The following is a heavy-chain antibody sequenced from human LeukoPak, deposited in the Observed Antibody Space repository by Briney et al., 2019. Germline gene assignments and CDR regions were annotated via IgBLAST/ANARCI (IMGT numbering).Heavy chain of an antibody. CDR3: ASRQEDSSGYYPIGYYYYYYMDV. CDR1: GGTFSSYA. Sequence: SVKVSCKASGGTFSSYAISWVRQAPGQGLEWMGGIIPIFGTANYAQKFQGRVTITADKSTSTAYMELSSLRSEDTVVYYCASRQEDSSGYYPIGYYYYYYMDVWGKGTTVTVSS. V-gene: IGHV1-69*06. J-gene: IGHJ6*03. CDR2: IIPIFGTA. D-gene: IGHD3-22*01.